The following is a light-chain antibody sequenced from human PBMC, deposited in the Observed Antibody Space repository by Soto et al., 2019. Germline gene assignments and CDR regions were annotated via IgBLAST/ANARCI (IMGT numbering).Light chain of an antibody. J-gene: IGKJ1*01. CDR2: GAS. V-gene: IGKV3-15*01. Sequence: EIVMTQSPATLSVSPGERATLSCRASQSVSSNLAWYKQKPGQAPRLLIYGASTRATGIPARFSGSGSGTEFTLTISSLQSEDCAVYYCQQYNNWPPRRTFGQGTKVEIK. CDR1: QSVSSN. CDR3: QQYNNWPPRRT.